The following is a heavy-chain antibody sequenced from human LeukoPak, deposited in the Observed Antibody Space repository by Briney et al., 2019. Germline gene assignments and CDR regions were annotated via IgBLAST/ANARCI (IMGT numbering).Heavy chain of an antibody. CDR1: GYSFTVYY. CDR2: IKPDSGGA. CDR3: ARGVDYFGSGLFDY. Sequence: ASVKVSCKASGYSFTVYYMHWVRQAPGQGLEWMGWIKPDSGGANYVQKFQGRVTMTRDTSLSTAYMELSGLTSDDTAVYFCARGVDYFGSGLFDYWGQGTLVTVSS. V-gene: IGHV1-2*02. D-gene: IGHD3-10*01. J-gene: IGHJ4*02.